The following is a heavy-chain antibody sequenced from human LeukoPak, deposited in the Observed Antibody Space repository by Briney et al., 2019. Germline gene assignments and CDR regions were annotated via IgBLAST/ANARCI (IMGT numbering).Heavy chain of an antibody. CDR1: GYTFTSYG. CDR3: ARDMSYCGGDCYSGSGVDFDY. V-gene: IGHV1-18*01. Sequence: GASVKVSCKASGYTFTSYGISWVRQAPGQGLEWMGWISAYYGNTNYAQKLQGRVTMTTDTSTSTAYMELRSLRSDDTAVYYCARDMSYCGGDCYSGSGVDFDYWGQGTLVTVSS. CDR2: ISAYYGNT. D-gene: IGHD2-21*01. J-gene: IGHJ4*02.